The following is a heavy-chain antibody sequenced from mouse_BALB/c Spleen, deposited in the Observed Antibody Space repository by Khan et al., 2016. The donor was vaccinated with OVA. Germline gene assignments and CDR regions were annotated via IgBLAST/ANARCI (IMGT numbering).Heavy chain of an antibody. V-gene: IGHV9-4*02. Sequence: QIQLVQSGPELKKPGETVRISCKASGYTFTTAGIQWVQKMPGKGLKWIGWINTHSGVPKYAEDFKGRFAFSLDISVNTAYLQITNLKNEDTATYVCARGGGAYYGSYGGAMEYWGQGTSVTVSS. D-gene: IGHD2-10*01. J-gene: IGHJ4*01. CDR1: GYTFTTAG. CDR2: INTHSGVP. CDR3: ARGGGAYYGSYGGAMEY.